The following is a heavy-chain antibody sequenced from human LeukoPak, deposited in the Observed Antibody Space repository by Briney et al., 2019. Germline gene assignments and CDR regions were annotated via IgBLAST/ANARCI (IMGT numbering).Heavy chain of an antibody. CDR2: IYYTGNT. V-gene: IGHV4-59*01. J-gene: IGHJ4*02. CDR3: ARGGGYSSGLSY. Sequence: SETLSLTCSVSGDSISSYYWSWIRQPPGKGLEWIGYIYYTGNTNYNPSLKSRLTMSVDTSKIQFSLKLSSVTAADTAVYYCARGGGYSSGLSYWGQGTLVTVSS. D-gene: IGHD6-19*01. CDR1: GDSISSYY.